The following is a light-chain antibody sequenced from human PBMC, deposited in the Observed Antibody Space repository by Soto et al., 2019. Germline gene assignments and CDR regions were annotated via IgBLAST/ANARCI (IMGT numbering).Light chain of an antibody. CDR1: QSVTSNY. V-gene: IGKV3-20*01. CDR2: GAS. CDR3: QQYGRSPLLYT. J-gene: IGKJ2*01. Sequence: IVLTQSPGTLSLSPGERATLSCRASQSVTSNYLAWYQQKPGQAPRLLIYGASTRAAGVPDRFSGSGSGTDFTLTITRLDPEDFAVYYCQQYGRSPLLYTFGQGTKVGVK.